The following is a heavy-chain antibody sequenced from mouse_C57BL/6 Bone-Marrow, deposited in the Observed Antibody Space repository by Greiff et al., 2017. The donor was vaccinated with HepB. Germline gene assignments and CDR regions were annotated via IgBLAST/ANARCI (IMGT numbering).Heavy chain of an antibody. CDR3: ARSNYFPYAMDY. V-gene: IGHV1-76*01. D-gene: IGHD2-5*01. J-gene: IGHJ4*01. CDR1: GYTFTDYY. CDR2: IYPGSGNT. Sequence: QVQLQQSGAELVRPGASVKLSCKASGYTFTDYYINWVKQRPGQGLEWIARIYPGSGNTYYNEKFKGKATLTAEKSSSTAYMQLSSLTSEDSAVYFCARSNYFPYAMDYWGQGTSVTVSS.